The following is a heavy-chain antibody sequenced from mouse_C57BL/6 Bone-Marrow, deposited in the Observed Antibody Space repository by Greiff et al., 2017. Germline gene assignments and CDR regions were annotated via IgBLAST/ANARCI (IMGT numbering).Heavy chain of an antibody. D-gene: IGHD2-1*01. J-gene: IGHJ3*01. CDR2: ISPGIGST. Sequence: VQLQQPGAELVKPGASVKMSCKASGYTFTSYWLTWVKQRPGHGLEWIGAISPGIGSTNYTAQFKSQATLTVDTSSSTAYMQLSRLTSEASAVDYCARHYGNGFANWGQGTLVTVSA. CDR3: ARHYGNGFAN. V-gene: IGHV1-55*01. CDR1: GYTFTSYW.